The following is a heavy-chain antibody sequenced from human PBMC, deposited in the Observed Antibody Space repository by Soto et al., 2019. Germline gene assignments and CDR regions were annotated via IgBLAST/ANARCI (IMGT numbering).Heavy chain of an antibody. CDR3: ARWRYGDY. V-gene: IGHV1-18*01. D-gene: IGHD1-1*01. CDR1: GYGFTTYG. CDR2: ISAHNGNT. J-gene: IGHJ4*02. Sequence: QVHLVQSGAEVKKPGASVQVSCKGSGYGFTTYGITWVRQAPGQGLEWMAWISAHNGNTNYAQKLQGRVTVTRDTSTSTAYMELRSLRSDDSAVYYCARWRYGDYWGQGALVIVFS.